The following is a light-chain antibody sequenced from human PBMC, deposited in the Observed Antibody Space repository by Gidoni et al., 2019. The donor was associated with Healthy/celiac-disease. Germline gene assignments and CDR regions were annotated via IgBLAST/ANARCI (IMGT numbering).Light chain of an antibody. CDR1: QDISNY. CDR2: DAS. V-gene: IGKV1-33*01. CDR3: QQYDNLPFT. Sequence: DIQMTQSPSSLSASVGDRVTITCQASQDISNYLNWYQQKPGKDPKLLIYDASNLETGVPSRFSGSGSGTDFTFTISSLQPEDIATYYCQQYDNLPFTFGPXTKVDIK. J-gene: IGKJ3*01.